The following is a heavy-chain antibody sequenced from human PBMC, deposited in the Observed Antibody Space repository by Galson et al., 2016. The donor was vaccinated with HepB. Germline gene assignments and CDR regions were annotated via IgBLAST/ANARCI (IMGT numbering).Heavy chain of an antibody. D-gene: IGHD1-26*01. V-gene: IGHV3-30*18. CDR3: AKDPEWEVPGGYFQY. Sequence: SLRLSCAASGFTLKFYGMHWVRQAPGKGLQWVAVISHDGSEKYYADSVKGRFNISRDNLKNTLYLEMNSLEREDTAIYYCAKDPEWEVPGGYFQYWGQGTLVTVTS. CDR1: GFTLKFYG. CDR2: ISHDGSEK. J-gene: IGHJ4*02.